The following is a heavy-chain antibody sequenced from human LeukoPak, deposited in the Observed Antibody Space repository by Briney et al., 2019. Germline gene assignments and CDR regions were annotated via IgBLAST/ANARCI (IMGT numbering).Heavy chain of an antibody. CDR1: GFTFSSYE. CDR3: ARANIVVVVAATEDYYYYYMDV. CDR2: ISSSGSTI. J-gene: IGHJ6*03. V-gene: IGHV3-48*03. Sequence: QPGGSLRLSCAASGFTFSSYEMNWVRQAPGKGLEWVSYISSSGSTIYYADSVKGRFTISRDNAKNSLYLQMNSLRAEDTAVYYCARANIVVVVAATEDYYYYYMDVWGKGTTVTVSS. D-gene: IGHD2-15*01.